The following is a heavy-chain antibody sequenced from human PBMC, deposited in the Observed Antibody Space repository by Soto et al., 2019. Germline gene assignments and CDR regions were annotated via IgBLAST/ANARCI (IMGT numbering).Heavy chain of an antibody. D-gene: IGHD3-22*01. V-gene: IGHV3-11*03. CDR1: GFTFSDYY. Sequence: PGGSLRLSCAASGFTFSDYYMSWIRQAPGKGLEWVSYISSSSSYTNYADSVKGRFTISRDNAKNSLYLQMNSLRAEDTAVYYCASSAPGYSRHAFDIWGQGTMVTVSS. CDR3: ASSAPGYSRHAFDI. CDR2: ISSSSSYT. J-gene: IGHJ3*02.